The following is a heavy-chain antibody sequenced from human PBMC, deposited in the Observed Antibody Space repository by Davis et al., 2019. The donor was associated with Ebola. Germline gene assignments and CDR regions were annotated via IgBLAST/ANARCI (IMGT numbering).Heavy chain of an antibody. CDR1: GFTFDDYA. D-gene: IGHD6-13*01. J-gene: IGHJ4*02. CDR3: ARDSGISGADDY. Sequence: SLKISCAASGFTFDDYAMHWVRQAPGKGLEWVSGISWNSGSIGYADSVKGRFTISRDNAKNSLYLHMNSLGDEDTAVYYCARDSGISGADDYWGQGTLVTVSS. V-gene: IGHV3-9*01. CDR2: ISWNSGSI.